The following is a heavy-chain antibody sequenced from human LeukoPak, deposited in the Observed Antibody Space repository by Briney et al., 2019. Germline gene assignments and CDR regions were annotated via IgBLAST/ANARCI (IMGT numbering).Heavy chain of an antibody. CDR3: AREITYFYDSGGYWDAFDI. J-gene: IGHJ3*02. CDR1: GFTFSSYG. CDR2: IRYDGSNK. Sequence: GGSLRLSCAASGFTFSSYGMHWVRQAPGKGLGWVAFIRYDGSNKYYADSVKGRLTISRDDSKNTLYLQMSSLRAEDTAVYYCAREITYFYDSGGYWDAFDIWGQGTMVTVSS. D-gene: IGHD3-22*01. V-gene: IGHV3-30*02.